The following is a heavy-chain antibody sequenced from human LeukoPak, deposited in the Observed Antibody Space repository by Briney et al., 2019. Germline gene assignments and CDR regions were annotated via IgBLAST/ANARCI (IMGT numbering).Heavy chain of an antibody. CDR2: IYYSGST. D-gene: IGHD1-26*01. Sequence: SETLSLTCAVYGGSFSGYYWGWIRQPPGKGLEWIGSIYYSGSTYYNPSLKSRVTISVDTSKNQFSLKLSSVTAADTAVYYCARGHLGANWFDPWGQGTLVTVSS. CDR3: ARGHLGANWFDP. V-gene: IGHV4-34*01. CDR1: GGSFSGYY. J-gene: IGHJ5*02.